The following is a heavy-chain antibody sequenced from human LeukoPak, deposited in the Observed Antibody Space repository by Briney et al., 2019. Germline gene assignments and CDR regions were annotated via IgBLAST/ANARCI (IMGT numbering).Heavy chain of an antibody. CDR3: AREITMVRGVIITPPWFDP. J-gene: IGHJ5*02. CDR2: IRAYNGNT. CDR1: GYTFTRYG. Sequence: GASVKDSCKASGYTFTRYGINWVRQAPGQGLEWMGWIRAYNGNTNYAQKLQGRVTMTTDTSTSTAYMELRSLRSDDTAVYYCAREITMVRGVIITPPWFDPWGQGTLVTVSS. V-gene: IGHV1-18*01. D-gene: IGHD3-10*01.